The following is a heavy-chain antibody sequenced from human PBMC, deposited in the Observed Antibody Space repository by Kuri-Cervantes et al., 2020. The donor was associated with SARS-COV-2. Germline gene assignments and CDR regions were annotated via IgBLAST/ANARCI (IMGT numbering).Heavy chain of an antibody. CDR3: ARDPTKWELNYFYYGLDV. CDR1: GYPFNSFG. J-gene: IGHJ6*02. Sequence: ASVKVSCKASGYPFNSFGTTWVRQAPGQGLEWMGRTSYLNGKADYAQKIQGRVIMTRDTSTDTAYMELRNLRSDDTAVYYCARDPTKWELNYFYYGLDVWGQGTTVTVSS. D-gene: IGHD1-26*01. V-gene: IGHV1-18*04. CDR2: TSYLNGKA.